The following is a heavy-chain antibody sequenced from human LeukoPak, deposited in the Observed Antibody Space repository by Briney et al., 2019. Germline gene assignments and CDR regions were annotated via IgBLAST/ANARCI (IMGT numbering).Heavy chain of an antibody. D-gene: IGHD3-3*01. CDR3: ARAPGATIFGVVRRAYYYYGMDV. CDR1: GGSFSGYY. CDR2: INHSGST. Sequence: SETLSLTCAVYGGSFSGYYWSWIRQPPGKGLEWIGEINHSGSTNYNPSLKSRVTISVDTSKNQFSLKLSSVTAADTAVCYCARAPGATIFGVVRRAYYYYGMDVWGQGTTVTVSS. J-gene: IGHJ6*02. V-gene: IGHV4-34*01.